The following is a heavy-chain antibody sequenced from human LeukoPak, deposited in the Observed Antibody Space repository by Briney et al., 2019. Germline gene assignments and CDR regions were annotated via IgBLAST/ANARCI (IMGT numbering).Heavy chain of an antibody. V-gene: IGHV3-23*01. CDR2: ISGSGGST. CDR3: AKVYSSGWYVGWFDP. D-gene: IGHD6-19*01. CDR1: GFTFSSYA. Sequence: GGSLRLSCAASGFTFSSYAMSWVRQAPGKGLEWVSAISGSGGSTYYADSVKGRFTISRNNSKNTLYLQMNSLRAEDTAVYYCAKVYSSGWYVGWFDPWGQGTLVTVSS. J-gene: IGHJ5*02.